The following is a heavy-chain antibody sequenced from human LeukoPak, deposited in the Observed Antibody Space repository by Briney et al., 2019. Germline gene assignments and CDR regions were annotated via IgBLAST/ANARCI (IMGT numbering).Heavy chain of an antibody. D-gene: IGHD1-26*01. CDR2: IIPGDSDT. J-gene: IGHJ4*02. CDR1: GYISSTFC. Sequence: GESLKISCKGSGYISSTFCIGWLRQMPAKRLEWMGIIIPGDSDTRYSPSFHGQVTISADKSISTAYLQWSSLKASDTAMYSCARRLSTVGATQSAFDSWGQRTLVTVSS. V-gene: IGHV5-51*01. CDR3: ARRLSTVGATQSAFDS.